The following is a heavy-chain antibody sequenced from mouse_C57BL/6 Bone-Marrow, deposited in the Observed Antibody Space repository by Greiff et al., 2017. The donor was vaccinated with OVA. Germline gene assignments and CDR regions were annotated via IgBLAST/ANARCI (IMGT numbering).Heavy chain of an antibody. Sequence: VQLKESGGGLVQPGESLKLSCESNEYEFPSHDMSWVRKTPEKRLELVAAINSDGGSTYYPDTMERRFILSRDNTKKTLYLQMSSLRSEDTALYYCASRGWLLAWFAYWGQGTLVTVSA. J-gene: IGHJ3*01. V-gene: IGHV5-2*01. CDR2: INSDGGST. CDR3: ASRGWLLAWFAY. CDR1: EYEFPSHD. D-gene: IGHD2-3*01.